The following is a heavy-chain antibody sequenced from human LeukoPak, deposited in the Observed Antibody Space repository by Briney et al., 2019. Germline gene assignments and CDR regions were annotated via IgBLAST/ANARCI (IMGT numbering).Heavy chain of an antibody. J-gene: IGHJ4*02. CDR1: GFTFSSYT. CDR2: ISGSGGST. Sequence: PGGSLRLSCAASGFTFSSYTMSWDRQAPGKGLEWVSAISGSGGSTYYADSVKGRFTISRDNSKNTLYLQMNSLRAEDTAVYYCAKDGSTYYDFWSGYQKIPFDYWGQGTLVTVSS. CDR3: AKDGSTYYDFWSGYQKIPFDY. D-gene: IGHD3-3*01. V-gene: IGHV3-23*01.